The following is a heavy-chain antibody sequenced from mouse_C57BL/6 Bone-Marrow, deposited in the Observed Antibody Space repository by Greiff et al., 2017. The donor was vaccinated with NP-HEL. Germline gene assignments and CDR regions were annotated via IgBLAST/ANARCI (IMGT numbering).Heavy chain of an antibody. J-gene: IGHJ4*01. CDR2: IRSKSNNYAT. Sequence: EVMLVESGGGFVQPKGSLKLSCAASGFSFNTYAMNWVRQAPGKGLEWVARIRSKSNNYATYYADSVKDRFTISRDDSESMLYLQMNNLKTEDTAMYYCVRHGTFYAMDYWGQGTSVTVSS. D-gene: IGHD4-1*01. CDR3: VRHGTFYAMDY. V-gene: IGHV10-1*01. CDR1: GFSFNTYA.